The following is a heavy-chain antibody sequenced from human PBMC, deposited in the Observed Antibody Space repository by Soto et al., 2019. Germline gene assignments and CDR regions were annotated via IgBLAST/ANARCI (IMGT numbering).Heavy chain of an antibody. D-gene: IGHD5-12*01. CDR3: ARGPRWLLTHFDY. CDR2: INHSGST. V-gene: IGHV4-34*01. Sequence: PSETLSLTGAVYGGSFSGYYWSWIRQPPGKGLEWIGEINHSGSTNYNPSLKSRVTISVDTSKNQFSLKLSSVTAADTAVYYCARGPRWLLTHFDYWGQGTLVTVSS. J-gene: IGHJ4*02. CDR1: GGSFSGYY.